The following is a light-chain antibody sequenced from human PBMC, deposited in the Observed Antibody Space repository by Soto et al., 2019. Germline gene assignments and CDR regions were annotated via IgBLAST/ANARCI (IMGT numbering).Light chain of an antibody. CDR2: DVN. CDR3: CSFAGRIFV. CDR1: SSDVGGFNY. J-gene: IGLJ1*01. V-gene: IGLV2-11*02. Sequence: QSALTQPRSVSGSPGQSVTVSCTGTSSDVGGFNYVTWYQQHPGKAPKLVISDVNKQPSGVPDRFSGSKSGNTASLTISGLKPEDEADYYCCSFAGRIFVFGTGTKLTVL.